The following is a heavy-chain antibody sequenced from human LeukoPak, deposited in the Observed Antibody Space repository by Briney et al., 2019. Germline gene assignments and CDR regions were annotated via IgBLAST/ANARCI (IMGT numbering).Heavy chain of an antibody. V-gene: IGHV3-30*02. J-gene: IGHJ4*02. CDR1: GFTFSSYG. CDR3: ARDLRVVVVAATPFDY. CDR2: IPFDGSDE. Sequence: GGSLRLSCAASGFTFSSYGMHWVRQAPGKGLEWVAYIPFDGSDEYYVDSVKGRFSISRDNSKNTLFLQMDSLRPEDTAVYYCARDLRVVVVAATPFDYWGQGTLVTVSS. D-gene: IGHD2-15*01.